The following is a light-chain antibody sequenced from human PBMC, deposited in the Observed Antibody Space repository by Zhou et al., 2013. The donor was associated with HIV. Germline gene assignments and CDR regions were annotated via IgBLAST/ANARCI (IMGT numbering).Light chain of an antibody. CDR1: QTITNW. CDR2: KSS. V-gene: IGKV1-5*03. J-gene: IGKJ1*01. CDR3: QQTYNYPRT. Sequence: DIQMTQSPSTLSASVGDRVTITCRASQTITNWLAWYQQKPGQAPKLLIYKSSNVETGVPSRFSGSGSGTEFTLTINSLQPDDFATYYCQQTYNYPRTFGQGTKVEI.